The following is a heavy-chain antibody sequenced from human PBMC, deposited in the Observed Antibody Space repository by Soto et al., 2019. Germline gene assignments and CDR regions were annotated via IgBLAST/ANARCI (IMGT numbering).Heavy chain of an antibody. CDR1: GYSISSSNW. D-gene: IGHD3-10*01. V-gene: IGHV4-28*01. CDR2: IYYSGTT. Sequence: SETLSLTCAVSGYSISSSNWWGWIRQPPGKGLEWIGYIYYSGTTYYNPSLKSRVTMSVDTSKNQFSLKLTSVTASDTAMYYCARHEGYYGSPAAVLFDYWGQGTLVTVS. CDR3: ARHEGYYGSPAAVLFDY. J-gene: IGHJ4*02.